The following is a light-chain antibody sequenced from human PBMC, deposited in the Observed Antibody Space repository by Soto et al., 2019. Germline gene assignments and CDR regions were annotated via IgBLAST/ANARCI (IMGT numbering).Light chain of an antibody. CDR1: QSVSSSY. CDR3: QHSYGTPRT. V-gene: IGKV3-20*01. Sequence: EIVLTQSPGTLSLSPWERAALSFSASQSVSSSYLAWYQQKPGQAPRLLICDASRRATGIPARFSGSGSGTDFTLTITSLQPEDSATYYCQHSYGTPRTFGQGTKVDI. CDR2: DAS. J-gene: IGKJ1*01.